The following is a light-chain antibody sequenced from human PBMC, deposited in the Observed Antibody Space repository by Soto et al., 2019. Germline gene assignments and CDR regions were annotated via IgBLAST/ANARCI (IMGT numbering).Light chain of an antibody. Sequence: EIVMTQSAATLSVSAGERATPSWGASQSVSSNLAWYQQKPGQAPRLLIYGASTRATGIPARFSGSGSGTEFNLTISSLQSEDFAVYDCQQRSNWPITFGQGTRLEIK. CDR1: QSVSSN. CDR2: GAS. V-gene: IGKV3-15*01. CDR3: QQRSNWPIT. J-gene: IGKJ5*01.